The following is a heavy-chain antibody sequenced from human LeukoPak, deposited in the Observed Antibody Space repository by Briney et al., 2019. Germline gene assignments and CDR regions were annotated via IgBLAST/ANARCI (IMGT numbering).Heavy chain of an antibody. CDR2: ITYTSSSI. CDR1: GFTFSAYS. V-gene: IGHV3-21*01. Sequence: GGSLRLSCAASGFTFSAYSMNWVRQAPGKGLEWVSSITYTSSSISYADSVRGRFTVSRDNAKNSLYLQMNSLRAEDTAVYYCARDRHSSGWCYFDYWGQGTLVTVSS. CDR3: ARDRHSSGWCYFDY. D-gene: IGHD6-19*01. J-gene: IGHJ4*02.